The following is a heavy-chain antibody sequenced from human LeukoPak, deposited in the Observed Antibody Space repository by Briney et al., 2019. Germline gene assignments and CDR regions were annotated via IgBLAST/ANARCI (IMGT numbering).Heavy chain of an antibody. CDR1: GFTFSSYA. Sequence: GGSLRLSCAASGFTFSSYAMHWVRQAPGKGLEWVAFISYDGSNKYYADSVKGRFTISRDNSKNTLYLQMNGLRAEGTAVYYCARGQQYCSGGSCFPAAFWGQGTLVTVSS. V-gene: IGHV3-30*04. J-gene: IGHJ4*02. D-gene: IGHD2-15*01. CDR2: ISYDGSNK. CDR3: ARGQQYCSGGSCFPAAF.